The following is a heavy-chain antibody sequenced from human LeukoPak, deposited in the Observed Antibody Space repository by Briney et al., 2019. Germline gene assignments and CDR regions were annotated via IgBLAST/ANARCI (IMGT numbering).Heavy chain of an antibody. CDR3: TRSPRDGYHDSFDI. Sequence: GESLTISFKGSGYSFTTYWIAWVRQMPGEGLEWMGIIYPGDSETRYSPSFQGQVTISADKSITTAYLQWGSLKASDTAMYYCTRSPRDGYHDSFDIWGQATMVTDFS. CDR1: GYSFTTYW. CDR2: IYPGDSET. J-gene: IGHJ3*02. V-gene: IGHV5-51*01. D-gene: IGHD5-24*01.